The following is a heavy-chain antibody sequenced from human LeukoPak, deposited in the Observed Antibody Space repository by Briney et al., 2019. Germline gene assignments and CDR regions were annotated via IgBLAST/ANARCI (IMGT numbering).Heavy chain of an antibody. CDR3: TREAEVVPAAIKSWFDP. V-gene: IGHV7-4-1*02. Sequence: GASVTVSCKASGYTFTSYAMNWVRQAPGQGLEWMGWINTNTGNPTYAQGFTGRFVFSLDTSVSTAYLQISSLKAEDTAVYYCTREAEVVPAAIKSWFDPWGQGTLVTVSS. J-gene: IGHJ5*02. CDR1: GYTFTSYA. D-gene: IGHD2-2*01. CDR2: INTNTGNP.